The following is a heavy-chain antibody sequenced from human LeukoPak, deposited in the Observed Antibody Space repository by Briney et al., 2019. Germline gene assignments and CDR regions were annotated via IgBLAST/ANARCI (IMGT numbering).Heavy chain of an antibody. D-gene: IGHD2-21*02. CDR1: GFTFTDFA. Sequence: PGGSLRLSCAASGFTFTDFAISWVRQAPGRGLEWVSAISGSGGATYYADSVEGRFTISRDNSRNTLYLQMNSLRAEDTAVYYCAREICGGDCYSGWFDPWGQGTLVTVSS. CDR2: ISGSGGAT. J-gene: IGHJ5*02. V-gene: IGHV3-23*01. CDR3: AREICGGDCYSGWFDP.